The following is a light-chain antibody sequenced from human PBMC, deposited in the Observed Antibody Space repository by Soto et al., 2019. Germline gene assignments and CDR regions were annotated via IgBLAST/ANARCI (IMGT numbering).Light chain of an antibody. V-gene: IGLV2-14*01. J-gene: IGLJ2*01. Sequence: QSALTQPASVSGSPGQSITISCTGTSSDVGGYNYVSWYQQHPGKAPKLMIYDVSNRPSGVSNRFSGSKSGNTASLTISGLQAEDEADYCCSSYTSSSTVVFAGGTKLTVL. CDR2: DVS. CDR1: SSDVGGYNY. CDR3: SSYTSSSTVV.